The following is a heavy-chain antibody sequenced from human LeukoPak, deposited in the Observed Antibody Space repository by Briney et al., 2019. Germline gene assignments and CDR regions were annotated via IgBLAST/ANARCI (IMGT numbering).Heavy chain of an antibody. Sequence: SETLSLTCTVSGGSISSYYWSWIRQPPGKGPEWIGYIDYSGSTNYNPSLKSRVTISVDTSKNQVSLKLSSVTAADTALYYCARQDLVAGSYNWFDPWGQGTLVTVSS. CDR2: IDYSGST. J-gene: IGHJ5*02. CDR3: ARQDLVAGSYNWFDP. V-gene: IGHV4-59*08. D-gene: IGHD6-19*01. CDR1: GGSISSYY.